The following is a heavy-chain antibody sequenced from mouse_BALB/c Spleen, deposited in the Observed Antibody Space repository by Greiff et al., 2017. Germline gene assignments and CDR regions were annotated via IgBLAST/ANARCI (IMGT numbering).Heavy chain of an antibody. CDR1: GFTFTDYY. V-gene: IGHV7-3*02. CDR2: IRNKANGYTT. J-gene: IGHJ2*01. Sequence: EVKVEESGGGLVQPGGSLRLSCATSGFTFTDYYMSWVRQPPGKALEWLGFIRNKANGYTTEYSASVKGRFTISRDNSQSILYLQMNTLRAEDSATYYCARDHGYYNYWGQGTTLTVAS. D-gene: IGHD2-3*01. CDR3: ARDHGYYNY.